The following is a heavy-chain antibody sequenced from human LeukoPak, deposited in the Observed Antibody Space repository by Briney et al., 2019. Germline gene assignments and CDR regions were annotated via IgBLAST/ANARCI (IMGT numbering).Heavy chain of an antibody. CDR2: INNDGSTT. CDR1: GFTFSSDW. J-gene: IGHJ4*02. CDR3: AKAAGAGTSDYFDS. V-gene: IGHV3-74*01. D-gene: IGHD1-26*01. Sequence: GGSLRLSCAASGFTFSSDWMHWVRQAAGKGLVWVSRINNDGSTTAYADSVKGRFTISRDNAKNTLYLQMNSLGAEDTAVYYCAKAAGAGTSDYFDSWGLGTLVTVSS.